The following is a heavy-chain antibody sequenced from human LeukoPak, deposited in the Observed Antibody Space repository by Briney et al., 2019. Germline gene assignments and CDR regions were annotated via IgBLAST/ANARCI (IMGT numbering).Heavy chain of an antibody. D-gene: IGHD3-10*01. J-gene: IGHJ4*02. CDR1: GFTFSSYA. CDR2: ISYDGSNK. V-gene: IGHV3-30-3*01. CDR3: ARDLRDYYGSGSYDY. Sequence: GGSLRLSCAASGFTFSSYAMHWVRQAPGKGLEWVAVISYDGSNKYYADSVKGRFTISRDNSKNTLYLQMNSLRAEDTAMYYCARDLRDYYGSGSYDYWGQGTLVTVSS.